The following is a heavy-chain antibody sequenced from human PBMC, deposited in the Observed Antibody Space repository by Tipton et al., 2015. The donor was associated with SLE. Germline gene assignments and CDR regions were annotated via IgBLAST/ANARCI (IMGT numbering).Heavy chain of an antibody. J-gene: IGHJ4*02. CDR3: ARSREGLADH. Sequence: PGLVKPSETVSLTCTVSAGSISDDTYYWGWIRQPPGKGLEWIGTVHYSGDTYYNPSLKSRVTISVDTSKDQFSLRLRFVTAAGTAMCYCARSREGLADHWGQGTLVTVSS. CDR1: AGSISDDTYY. V-gene: IGHV4-39*07. CDR2: VHYSGDT.